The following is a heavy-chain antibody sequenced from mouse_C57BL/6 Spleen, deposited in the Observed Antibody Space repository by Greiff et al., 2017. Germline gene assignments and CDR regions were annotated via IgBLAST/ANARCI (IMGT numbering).Heavy chain of an antibody. J-gene: IGHJ4*01. CDR3: ARRKAMDY. CDR1: GFTFSSYT. CDR2: ISGGGGNT. V-gene: IGHV5-9*04. Sequence: DVKLVESGGGLVKPGGSLKLSCEASGFTFSSYTMSWVRQTPEKRLEWVETISGGGGNTYYPDSVKGRFTLARDNAYITLYMQLSSLSSEDTAVYYCARRKAMDYWGQGTSVTVSS.